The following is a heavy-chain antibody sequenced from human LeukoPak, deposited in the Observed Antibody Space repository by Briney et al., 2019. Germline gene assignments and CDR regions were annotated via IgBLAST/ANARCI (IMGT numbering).Heavy chain of an antibody. CDR3: TTVYSGSLFD. V-gene: IGHV3-33*01. Sequence: PGRSLRLSCAASGFTLSSYGMHWVRQAPGKGLEWVAVIWYDGTKEYDADSVKGRFTISRDNSKNTLYLQMNSLKTEDTAVYYCTTVYSGSLFDWGQGTLVTVSS. CDR1: GFTLSSYG. CDR2: IWYDGTKE. D-gene: IGHD1-26*01. J-gene: IGHJ4*02.